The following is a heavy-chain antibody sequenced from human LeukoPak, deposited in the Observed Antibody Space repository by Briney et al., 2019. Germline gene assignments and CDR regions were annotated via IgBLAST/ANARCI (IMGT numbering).Heavy chain of an antibody. CDR2: IKAGNGDT. CDR1: GYIFTKYV. D-gene: IGHD2-21*01. J-gene: IGHJ4*02. CDR3: ARDDCGDTCYPGGY. V-gene: IGHV1-3*01. Sequence: ASVKVSCKASGYIFTKYVAHWVRQAPGQRPEWMGWIKAGNGDTKYSQNFQDRLTITRDTSASIVYMELSSLTSEDRALYYCARDDCGDTCYPGGYWGQGTLVTVSS.